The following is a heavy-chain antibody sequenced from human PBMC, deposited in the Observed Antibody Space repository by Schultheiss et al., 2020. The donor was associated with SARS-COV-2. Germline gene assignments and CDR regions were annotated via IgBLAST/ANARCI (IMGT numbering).Heavy chain of an antibody. CDR1: GGSISSSNW. D-gene: IGHD2-15*01. V-gene: IGHV4-4*02. Sequence: SETLSLTCAVSGGSISSSNWWSWVRQPPGKGLEWIGEIYHSGSTNYNPSLKSRVTISVDKSKNQFSLKLSSVTAADTAVYYCARTRYCSSGRCYSDYWGQGTLVTVSS. J-gene: IGHJ4*02. CDR3: ARTRYCSSGRCYSDY. CDR2: IYHSGST.